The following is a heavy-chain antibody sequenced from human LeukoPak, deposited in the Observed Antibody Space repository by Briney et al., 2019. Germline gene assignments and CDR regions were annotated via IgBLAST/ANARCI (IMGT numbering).Heavy chain of an antibody. V-gene: IGHV4-38-2*02. CDR1: GYSISVDYY. J-gene: IGHJ6*03. CDR3: ARGREYQLLQHYYYYMDV. Sequence: SETLSLTCLVSGYSISVDYYWGWIRQAPGKGLEWIGSIYYSGSTNYNPSLKSRVTISVDTSKNQFSLKLSSVTAADTAVYYCARGREYQLLQHYYYYMDVWGKGTTVTVSS. D-gene: IGHD2-2*01. CDR2: IYYSGST.